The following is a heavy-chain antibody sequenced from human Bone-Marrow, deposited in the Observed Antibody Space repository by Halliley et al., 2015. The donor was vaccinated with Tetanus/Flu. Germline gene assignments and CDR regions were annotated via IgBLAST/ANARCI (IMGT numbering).Heavy chain of an antibody. J-gene: IGHJ4*02. D-gene: IGHD3-10*01. V-gene: IGHV3-15*01. CDR3: STRITVVRGVNFGLFDS. CDR2: IKPPSDGATT. Sequence: IKPPSDGATTDYAAPVKGRFSMSRDDSKKTLYLQMNSLKTEDTAIYYCSTRITVVRGVNFGLFDSWGQGTLVTVSS.